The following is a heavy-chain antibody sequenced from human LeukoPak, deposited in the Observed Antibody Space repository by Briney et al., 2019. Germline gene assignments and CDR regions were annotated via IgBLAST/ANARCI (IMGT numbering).Heavy chain of an antibody. Sequence: GRSLRLSCAASGFTVSSNYMRWVRQAPAMGQEWVSVMYDGGSTYYADSVKGRFTISRHNSKNTLYLQMNSLRAEDTAVYYCARVDREGIWFFYDYWGQGTLVTVSS. CDR1: GFTVSSNY. J-gene: IGHJ4*02. CDR2: MYDGGST. D-gene: IGHD3/OR15-3a*01. CDR3: ARVDREGIWFFYDY. V-gene: IGHV3-53*04.